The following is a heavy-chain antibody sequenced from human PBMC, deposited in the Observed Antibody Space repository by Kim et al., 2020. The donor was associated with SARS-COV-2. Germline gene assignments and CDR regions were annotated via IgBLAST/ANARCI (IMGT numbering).Heavy chain of an antibody. V-gene: IGHV2-5*02. CDR3: AHLQITFGGVSRLDAFDV. CDR1: GFSLIPTGEG. Sequence: SGPTLVNPTQTLTLTCTFSGFSLIPTGEGVGWIRQTPGEALEWLAVIYWDNDKRYSPSLTNRLSLDKDTSRNQVVLTMTNMDPLDTATYYCAHLQITFGGVSRLDAFDVWGPGTFITVS. CDR2: IYWDNDK. J-gene: IGHJ3*01. D-gene: IGHD3-16*01.